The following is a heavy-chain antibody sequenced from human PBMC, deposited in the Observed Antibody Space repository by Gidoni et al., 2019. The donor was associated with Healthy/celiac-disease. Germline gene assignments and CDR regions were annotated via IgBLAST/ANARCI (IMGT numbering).Heavy chain of an antibody. CDR2: ISGSGGST. CDR3: AKDLTTVTTGYFDY. V-gene: IGHV3-23*01. J-gene: IGHJ4*02. CDR1: GFTVSSYA. D-gene: IGHD4-4*01. Sequence: EVQLLESGGGWVQPGGSLRLSCAASGFTVSSYAMSWVRQAPGKGLELVSAISGSGGSTYYADSVKGRFTISRDNSKNTLYLQMNSLRAEDTAVYYCAKDLTTVTTGYFDYWGQGTLVTVSS.